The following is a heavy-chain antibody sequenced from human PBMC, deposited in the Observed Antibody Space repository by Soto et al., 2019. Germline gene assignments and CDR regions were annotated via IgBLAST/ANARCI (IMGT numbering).Heavy chain of an antibody. CDR2: INPNSGGT. CDR3: ARGSDNQQLVIRGFDP. V-gene: IGHV1-2*04. J-gene: IGHJ5*02. D-gene: IGHD6-13*01. Sequence: ASVKVSCKASGYTFTGYYMHWVRQAPGQGLEWMGWINPNSGGTNYAQKFQGWVTMTRDTSISTAYMELSRLRSDDTAVYYCARGSDNQQLVIRGFDPWGQGTLVTVSS. CDR1: GYTFTGYY.